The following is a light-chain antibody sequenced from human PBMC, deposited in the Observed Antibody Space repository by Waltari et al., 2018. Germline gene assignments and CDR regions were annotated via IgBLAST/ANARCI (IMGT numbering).Light chain of an antibody. CDR3: QTWATGIRL. Sequence: QLVLTQSPSASASLGASVKLTCTLSSGHSDYAIAWHQQQPQKAPRYLMRLNRDGSHIKGDAIPARFSGSSSGAERYLTVSSLHAEDEADYYCQTWATGIRLFGGGTKLTVL. CDR2: LNRDGSH. CDR1: SGHSDYA. J-gene: IGLJ2*01. V-gene: IGLV4-69*01.